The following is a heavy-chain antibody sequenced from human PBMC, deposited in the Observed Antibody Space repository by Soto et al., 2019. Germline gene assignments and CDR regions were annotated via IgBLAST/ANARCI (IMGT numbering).Heavy chain of an antibody. CDR3: ARWGYCTKGVCYDNWFDS. D-gene: IGHD2-8*01. Sequence: PSETLSLTCAVFRGSFSGYYWSWIRQPPGKGLEWIGEINHSGSTNYNPSLKSRLTISLDTSKNQFSLKLSSVTAADTAVYYCARWGYCTKGVCYDNWFDSWGQGTLVTVSS. CDR1: RGSFSGYY. V-gene: IGHV4-34*01. J-gene: IGHJ5*01. CDR2: INHSGST.